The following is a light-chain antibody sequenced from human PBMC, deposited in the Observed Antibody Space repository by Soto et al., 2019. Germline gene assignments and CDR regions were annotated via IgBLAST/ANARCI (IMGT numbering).Light chain of an antibody. V-gene: IGKV3-15*01. CDR1: QSVSSN. CDR3: QQRSNWPPLT. Sequence: IVVSQSPATLSVSKGERATLSCRASQSVSSNLAWYQQKPGQAPRLLIYGASTRATGIPARFSGSGSGTEFTLTISSLQSEDFAVYYCQQRSNWPPLTFGQGTRLEIK. J-gene: IGKJ5*01. CDR2: GAS.